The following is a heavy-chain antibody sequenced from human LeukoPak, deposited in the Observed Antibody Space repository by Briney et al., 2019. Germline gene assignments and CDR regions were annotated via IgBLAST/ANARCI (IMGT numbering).Heavy chain of an antibody. V-gene: IGHV1-18*01. CDR1: GYTFTSYG. D-gene: IGHD3-3*01. CDR3: ARDQFRPRTYYDFWSGPANGMDV. CDR2: ISAYNGNT. Sequence: ASVKVSCKASGYTFTSYGISWVRQAPGQGLEWMGWISAYNGNTNYAQKLQGRVTMTTDTSTSTAYMELRSLRSDDTAVYYCARDQFRPRTYYDFWSGPANGMDVWGQGTTVTVSS. J-gene: IGHJ6*02.